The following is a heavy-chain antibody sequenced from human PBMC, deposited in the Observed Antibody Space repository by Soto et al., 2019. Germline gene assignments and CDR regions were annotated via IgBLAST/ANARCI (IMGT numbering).Heavy chain of an antibody. CDR2: ISYDGNNK. J-gene: IGHJ4*02. D-gene: IGHD6-13*01. V-gene: IGHV3-30*09. CDR3: ARDLSKRRPPLAAAVALGY. Sequence: VQLVESGGGVVQPGRSLRLSCAASGFTFSSYAMHWVRQAPGKGLEWVAAISYDGNNKYYTDSVKGRFAISRDNSKNTLYLQMNSPRGEDTALYYCARDLSKRRPPLAAAVALGYWGQGTLVTVSS. CDR1: GFTFSSYA.